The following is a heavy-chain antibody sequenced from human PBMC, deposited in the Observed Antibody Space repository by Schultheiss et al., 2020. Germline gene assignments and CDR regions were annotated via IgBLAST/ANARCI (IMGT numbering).Heavy chain of an antibody. D-gene: IGHD3-10*01. CDR3: ARHRAARFGEDGMDV. J-gene: IGHJ6*02. CDR2: IYTSGST. CDR1: GGSFSGYY. Sequence: SETLSLTCAVYGGSFSGYYWSWIRQPAGKGLEWIGRIYTSGSTNYNPSLKSRVTISVDTSKNQFSLKLSSVTAADTAVYYCARHRAARFGEDGMDVWGQGTTVTVSS. V-gene: IGHV4-59*10.